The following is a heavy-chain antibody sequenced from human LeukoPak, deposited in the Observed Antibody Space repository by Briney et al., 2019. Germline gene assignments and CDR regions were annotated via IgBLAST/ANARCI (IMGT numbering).Heavy chain of an antibody. J-gene: IGHJ4*02. CDR3: AKRGVVIRAVIIVGFRKEAYYFDY. CDR1: GFTFSSYW. V-gene: IGHV3-7*03. Sequence: PPGGSLRLSCVASGFTFSSYWMSWVRQAPGKGLEWVADIKHDGSEKYSVDSVKGRFTISRDNAKNSLILQMNSLRAEDTAVYFCAKRGVVIRAVIIVGFRKEAYYFDYWGQGALVTVSS. D-gene: IGHD3-10*01. CDR2: IKHDGSEK.